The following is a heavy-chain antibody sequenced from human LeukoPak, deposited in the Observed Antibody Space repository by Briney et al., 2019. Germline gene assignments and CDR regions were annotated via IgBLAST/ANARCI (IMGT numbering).Heavy chain of an antibody. Sequence: SETLSLTCTVSGGSISSHYWSWIRQPPGKGLEWIGYIYYSGSTNYNPSLKSRVTISVDTSKNQFSLKLSSVTAADTAVYYCARVWPVDYYGSKGPYYYGMDVWGQGTTVTVSS. J-gene: IGHJ6*02. CDR3: ARVWPVDYYGSKGPYYYGMDV. D-gene: IGHD3-10*01. V-gene: IGHV4-59*11. CDR1: GGSISSHY. CDR2: IYYSGST.